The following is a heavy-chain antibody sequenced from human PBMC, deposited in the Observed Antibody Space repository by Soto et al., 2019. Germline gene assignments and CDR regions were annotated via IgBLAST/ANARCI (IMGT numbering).Heavy chain of an antibody. CDR1: GYALSTYY. J-gene: IGHJ4*02. D-gene: IGHD6-6*01. CDR2: IDPSAGST. V-gene: IGHV1-46*01. CDR3: ARKYYFDY. Sequence: QVQLVQSGAEVKKPGASVKVSCTASGYALSTYYIHWVRQAPGQRLEWMGIIDPSAGSTTYALKFQGRISMTRDKSTSTVYMELNSLRSEDTAVYYCARKYYFDYWGQGTPVIVSS.